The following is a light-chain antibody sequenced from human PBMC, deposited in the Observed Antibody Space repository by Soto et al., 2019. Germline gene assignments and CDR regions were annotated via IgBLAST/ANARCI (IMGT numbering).Light chain of an antibody. CDR1: QGISNF. CDR2: AAS. V-gene: IGKV1-27*01. J-gene: IGKJ1*01. CDR3: QKYHTAPPT. Sequence: DIQLTQSPSSLSASVGDRVTITCRASQGISNFVAWYQQSPGKVPKLLIYAASTLQSGVPSRFSGSGSGTHFTLSISSLQPEDVGTFYCQKYHTAPPTFGHGTRVEIK.